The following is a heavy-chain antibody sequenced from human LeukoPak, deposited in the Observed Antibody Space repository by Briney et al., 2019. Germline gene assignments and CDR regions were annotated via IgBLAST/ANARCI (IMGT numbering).Heavy chain of an antibody. CDR1: GYTFTNYD. D-gene: IGHD2-15*01. V-gene: IGHV1-8*01. J-gene: IGHJ4*02. CDR2: MNPYSGNT. Sequence: GASVRVSCKASGYTFTNYDINWVRQATGQGLEWMGWMNPYSGNTGYAQKFQGRVTMTRNTSINTAYIELSSLESEDTAVYYCARVPAARDFGYWGQGTPVIASS. CDR3: ARVPAARDFGY.